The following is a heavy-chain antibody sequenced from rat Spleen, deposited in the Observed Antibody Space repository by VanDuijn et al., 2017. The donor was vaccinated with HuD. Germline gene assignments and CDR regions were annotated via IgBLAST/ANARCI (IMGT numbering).Heavy chain of an antibody. J-gene: IGHJ3*01. V-gene: IGHV5-31*01. Sequence: EVQLVESGGGLVQPGRSLKISCVASGFTFNNYWMTWIRQAPGKGLEWVASITTTGGTTYYPDSVKARFTISRDNVKATLYLQMDSLRSEDTATYYCARLGTEAIGNWFTYWGQGTLVTVSS. CDR3: ARLGTEAIGNWFTY. CDR1: GFTFNNYW. D-gene: IGHD1-11*01. CDR2: ITTTGGTT.